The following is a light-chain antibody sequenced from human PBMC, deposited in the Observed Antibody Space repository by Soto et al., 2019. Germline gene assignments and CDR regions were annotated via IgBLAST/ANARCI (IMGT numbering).Light chain of an antibody. J-gene: IGKJ3*01. CDR2: DAS. V-gene: IGKV3-20*01. Sequence: EVVLTQSPAILSLSPGERATLSCRASQSVGNFLTWYQQKPGQAPRLLIYDASTRATGIPARFSGSGSGTGFTLTISRLEPEDFAVYYCQQYGDSPLFGPGTKVDIK. CDR3: QQYGDSPL. CDR1: QSVGNF.